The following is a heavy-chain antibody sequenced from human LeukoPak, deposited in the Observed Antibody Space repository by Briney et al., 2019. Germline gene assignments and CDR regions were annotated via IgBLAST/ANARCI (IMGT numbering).Heavy chain of an antibody. CDR2: IYASGGT. J-gene: IGHJ6*03. D-gene: IGHD3-22*01. CDR1: GGSTSSYY. V-gene: IGHV4-4*07. CDR3: AKVVVDHIYYYYYMDV. Sequence: PSETLSLTCTVSGGSTSSYYWSWIRQPAGKGLEWIGRIYASGGTNYNPSLKSRVTMSVDTSKNQFSLKLSSVTAADTAVYYCAKVVVDHIYYYYYMDVWGKGTTVTVSS.